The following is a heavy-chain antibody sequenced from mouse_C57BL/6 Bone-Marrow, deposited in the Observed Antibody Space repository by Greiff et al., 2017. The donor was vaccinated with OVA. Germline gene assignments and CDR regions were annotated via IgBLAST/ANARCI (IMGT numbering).Heavy chain of an antibody. Sequence: EVQLQQSGAELVRPGASVKLSCTASGFNIKDDYMHWVKQRPEQGLEWIGWIDPENGDTEYASKFQGKATITADTSSNTAYLQLSSLTSEDTAVYYCTTRSNPRAMNDWGQGTSVTVSS. J-gene: IGHJ4*01. CDR2: IDPENGDT. CDR3: TTRSNPRAMND. CDR1: GFNIKDDY. D-gene: IGHD2-5*01. V-gene: IGHV14-4*01.